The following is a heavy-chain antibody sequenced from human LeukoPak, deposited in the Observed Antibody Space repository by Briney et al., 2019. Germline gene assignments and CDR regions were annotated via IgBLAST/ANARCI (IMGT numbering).Heavy chain of an antibody. CDR3: ATGLWFGKYLDV. CDR1: GGSISSYY. Sequence: PSETLSLTCTVSGGSISSYYWSWIRQPPGKGLEWIGDIYYSGSTNYNPSLKSRVTMSVDTSKNRFSLRLNSVTAADTAVYYCATGLWFGKYLDVWGKGTTVTISS. CDR2: IYYSGST. J-gene: IGHJ6*04. D-gene: IGHD3-10*01. V-gene: IGHV4-59*12.